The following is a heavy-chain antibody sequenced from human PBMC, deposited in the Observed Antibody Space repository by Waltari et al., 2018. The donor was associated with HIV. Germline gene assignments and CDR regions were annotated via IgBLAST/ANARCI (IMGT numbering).Heavy chain of an antibody. CDR3: AKVAGRSGSYSHYYYGMDV. D-gene: IGHD1-26*01. V-gene: IGHV3-30*18. J-gene: IGHJ6*02. CDR1: GFAFKNFA. CDR2: ISYDGDQ. Sequence: QVQLVESGGGVVQPGGSLRLSCAASGFAFKNFAMHWVRQAPGKGLGGVAVISYDGDQYYADSVKGRFTISRDNSKKSLCRQMSSLRPEDSAVYYCAKVAGRSGSYSHYYYGMDVWGQGTTVTVS.